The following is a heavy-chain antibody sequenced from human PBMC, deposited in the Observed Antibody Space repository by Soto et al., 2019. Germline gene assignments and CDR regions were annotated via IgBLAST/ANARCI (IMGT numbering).Heavy chain of an antibody. CDR3: ARSGYNVVFDY. D-gene: IGHD5-12*01. CDR2: IRNSGSTI. J-gene: IGHJ4*02. CDR1: GFTFSSYE. V-gene: IGHV3-48*03. Sequence: GGSLRLSCAASGFTFSSYERNWVRQAPGKGLEWISYIRNSGSTICYADSVKGRFTISRDDAKNSLYLQMNILRAEDTAVYYCARSGYNVVFDYWGQGTMVTVSS.